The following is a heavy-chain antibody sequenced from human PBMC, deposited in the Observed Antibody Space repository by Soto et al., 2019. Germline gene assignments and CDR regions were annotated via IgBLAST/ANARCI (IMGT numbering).Heavy chain of an antibody. CDR3: VRQEGAAFYYDGMDV. CDR1: GFTFSRYW. V-gene: IGHV3-74*01. Sequence: EVQLVESGGGLVQPGGSLRLSCAASGFTFSRYWMHWVRQAPGKGLVWVSRINSDGSITNYADSVKGRFTISRDNAKNTLYLHMNSLRAEDTAVYYCVRQEGAAFYYDGMDVWGQGTTVTVSS. J-gene: IGHJ6*02. CDR2: INSDGSIT.